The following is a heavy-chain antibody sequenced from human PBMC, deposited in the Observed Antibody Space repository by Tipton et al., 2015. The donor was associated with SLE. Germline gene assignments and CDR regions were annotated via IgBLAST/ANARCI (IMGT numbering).Heavy chain of an antibody. J-gene: IGHJ4*02. D-gene: IGHD1-14*01. Sequence: SLRLSCAASGFTFSSYNMNWVRQAPGTGLEWVSYISSSGSTIYYADSVKGRFTISRDNAKNSLYLQMNSLRAEDTAVYYCARVTPEGGFDYWGQGTLVTVSS. CDR2: ISSSGSTI. V-gene: IGHV3-48*03. CDR3: ARVTPEGGFDY. CDR1: GFTFSSYN.